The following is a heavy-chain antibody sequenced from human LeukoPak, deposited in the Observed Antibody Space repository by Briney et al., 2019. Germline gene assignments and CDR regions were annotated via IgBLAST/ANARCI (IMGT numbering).Heavy chain of an antibody. CDR2: IYYSGST. J-gene: IGHJ4*02. D-gene: IGHD5-24*01. Sequence: SETLSLTCTVSGGSISSSSYYWGWIRQPPGKGLEWIGSIYYSGSTYYNPSLKSRVTISVDTSKNQFSLKLSSVTAADTAVYYCARLEMATPDYWGQGTLVTVSS. V-gene: IGHV4-39*01. CDR3: ARLEMATPDY. CDR1: GGSISSSSYY.